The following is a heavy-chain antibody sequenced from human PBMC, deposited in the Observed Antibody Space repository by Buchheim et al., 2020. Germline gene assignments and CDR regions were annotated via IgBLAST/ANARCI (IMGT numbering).Heavy chain of an antibody. V-gene: IGHV1-8*01. CDR1: GYTFTSYD. D-gene: IGHD2-2*01. CDR2: MNPNSGNT. J-gene: IGHJ6*02. Sequence: QVQLVQSGAEVKKPGASVKVSCKASGYTFTSYDINWVRQATGQGLEWMGWMNPNSGNTGYAQKFQGRVTMTRDTSTSTVYMELSSLRSEDTAVYYCARDFVVVPAAMHYYYYYGMDVWGQGTT. CDR3: ARDFVVVPAAMHYYYYYGMDV.